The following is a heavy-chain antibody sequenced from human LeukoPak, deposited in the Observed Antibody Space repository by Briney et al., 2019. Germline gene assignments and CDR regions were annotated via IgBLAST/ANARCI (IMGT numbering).Heavy chain of an antibody. J-gene: IGHJ6*04. CDR3: AREYSHDGMDV. CDR1: GFTLSRYG. V-gene: IGHV3-33*01. CDR2: MWYDGSNQ. D-gene: IGHD2-21*01. Sequence: GGPLRLSCEASGFTLSRYGMHWVRQGPGKGLEWVAVMWYDGSNQYYADSVKGRFTISRDTSKNTLYLQMNSLRAEDTAVYFCAREYSHDGMDVWGKGTTVTVSS.